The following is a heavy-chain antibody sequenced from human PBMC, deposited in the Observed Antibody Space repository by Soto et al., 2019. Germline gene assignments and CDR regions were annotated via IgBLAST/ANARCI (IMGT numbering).Heavy chain of an antibody. Sequence: EVQLLESGGGLVQPGGSLRLSCAASGFTFSSYTMKWVRQAPGKGLELVSTLRVSGGNTFYADSVKGRFTISRDNSKNTLYLQMNSLRAEDTAVYYCANWGYWGQGTLVTVSS. D-gene: IGHD3-16*01. J-gene: IGHJ4*02. CDR2: LRVSGGNT. CDR3: ANWGY. CDR1: GFTFSSYT. V-gene: IGHV3-23*01.